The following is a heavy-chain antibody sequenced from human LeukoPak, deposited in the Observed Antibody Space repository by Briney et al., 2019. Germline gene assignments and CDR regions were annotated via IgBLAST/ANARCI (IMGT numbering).Heavy chain of an antibody. CDR1: GDSVSSNTAA. CDR3: ARGTGSLDY. J-gene: IGHJ4*02. V-gene: IGHV6-1*01. CDR2: TYSRSKWFN. D-gene: IGHD1-26*01. Sequence: SQTLSLTCAISGDSVSSNTAAWNWIRQSPSRGLEWLGRTYSRSKWFNDYAVSVKSRITINPDTSKNQFSLHLTSVTPDDTAVYYCARGTGSLDYWGQGTLVTVSS.